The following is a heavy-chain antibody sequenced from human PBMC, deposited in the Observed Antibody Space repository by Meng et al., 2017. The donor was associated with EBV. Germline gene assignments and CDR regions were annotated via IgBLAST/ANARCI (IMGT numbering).Heavy chain of an antibody. J-gene: IGHJ4*02. CDR2: IIPASGNT. Sequence: KRCASDVVSTETSRYTFTNYYLHWLRQATVQVFTVMGIIIPASGNTNYAQKSRGRFTMTRDTSTITVYMDLSILTSEYTSVYYCVRELVGGTFDYWGQGTLVTVSS. D-gene: IGHD1/OR15-1a*01. CDR3: VRELVGGTFDY. CDR1: RYTFTNYY. V-gene: IGHV1-46*01.